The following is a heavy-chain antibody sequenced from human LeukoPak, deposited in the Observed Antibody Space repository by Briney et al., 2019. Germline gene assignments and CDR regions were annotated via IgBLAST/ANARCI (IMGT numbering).Heavy chain of an antibody. CDR3: ARGVEPLAANTLAY. CDR1: GFTFNNYN. D-gene: IGHD1-14*01. J-gene: IGHJ4*02. V-gene: IGHV3-53*01. Sequence: GGSLRLSCAASGFTFNNYNMNWVRQAPGKGLEWVSVLYSDGNTKYADSVQGRFTISRDNSKNTLYLEMNSLSPDDTAVYYCARGVEPLAANTLAYWGQGTLVTVSS. CDR2: LYSDGNT.